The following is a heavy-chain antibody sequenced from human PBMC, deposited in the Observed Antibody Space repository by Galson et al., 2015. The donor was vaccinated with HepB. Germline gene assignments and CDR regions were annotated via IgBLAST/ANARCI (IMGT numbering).Heavy chain of an antibody. J-gene: IGHJ4*02. V-gene: IGHV1-69*04. Sequence: SVKVSCKASGGTFSSYTISWVRQAPGQGLEWMGRIIPNLGIANYAQKFQGRVTITADKSTSTAYMELSSLRSEDTAVYYCAREPQEDYGGNSFGGYWGQGTMVTVSS. CDR3: AREPQEDYGGNSFGGY. CDR1: GGTFSSYT. D-gene: IGHD4-23*01. CDR2: IIPNLGIA.